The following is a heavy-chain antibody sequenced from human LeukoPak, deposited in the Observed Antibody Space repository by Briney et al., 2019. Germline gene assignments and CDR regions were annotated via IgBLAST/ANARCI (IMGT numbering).Heavy chain of an antibody. CDR1: GFTFSDYS. D-gene: IGHD3-22*01. CDR3: ARERSSGYNDAFDI. V-gene: IGHV3-11*01. Sequence: PGGSLRLSCAASGFTFSDYSMSWIRQAPGKGLEWVSYIGSSGSTIYYADSVKGRFTISRDNAKNSLYLQMNSLRAEDTAVYYCARERSSGYNDAFDIWGQGTMVTVSS. J-gene: IGHJ3*02. CDR2: IGSSGSTI.